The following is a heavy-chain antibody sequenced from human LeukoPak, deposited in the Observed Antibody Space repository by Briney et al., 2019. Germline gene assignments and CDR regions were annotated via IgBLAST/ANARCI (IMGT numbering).Heavy chain of an antibody. CDR1: GFTFSSYA. J-gene: IGHJ4*02. CDR2: ISNSGDST. Sequence: GGSLRLSCATSGFTFSSYAMSWVRQAPGKGLEWVSAISNSGDSTNYADSVKGRFTISRDISKNTLYLQMNTLRAEDTALYYCAKAMPCTSTICYRFDYSGRGTLVTVSS. V-gene: IGHV3-23*01. CDR3: AKAMPCTSTICYRFDY. D-gene: IGHD2-2*01.